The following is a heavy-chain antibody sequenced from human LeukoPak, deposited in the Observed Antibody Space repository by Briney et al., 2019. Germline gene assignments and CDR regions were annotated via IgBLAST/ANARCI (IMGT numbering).Heavy chain of an antibody. J-gene: IGHJ5*02. CDR3: ARPAMYYYDSSGYIDT. CDR1: GGTFSSYA. CDR2: IIPILGIA. Sequence: SVKVSCKASGGTFSSYAISWVRQAPGQGLEWMGRIIPILGIANYAQKFQGRVTITADKSTSTAYMELSSLRSEDTAVYYCARPAMYYYDSSGYIDTWGQGTLVTVSS. D-gene: IGHD3-22*01. V-gene: IGHV1-69*04.